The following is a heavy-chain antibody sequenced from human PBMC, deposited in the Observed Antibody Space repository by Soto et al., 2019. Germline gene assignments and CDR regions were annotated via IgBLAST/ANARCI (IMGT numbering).Heavy chain of an antibody. CDR2: IYPGDSDT. CDR1: GYDFTSYW. J-gene: IGHJ3*02. CDR3: ARRRSSTAYDI. V-gene: IGHV5-51*01. D-gene: IGHD2-2*01. Sequence: GESLKISCKASGYDFTSYWIGWVRQKPGKGLEWMAMIYPGDSDTRDSPSFQGQVTISADKSTSTAYLQWSNLKASDTAMYYCARRRSSTAYDIWGTEIMVTVS.